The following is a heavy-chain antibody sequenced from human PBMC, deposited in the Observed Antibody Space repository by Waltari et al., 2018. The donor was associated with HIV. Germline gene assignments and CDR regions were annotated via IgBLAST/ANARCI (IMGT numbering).Heavy chain of an antibody. Sequence: QVQLQESGPGLVKPSATLSLTCTVSGGSISSYYWSWIRQPAGKGLEWIGRIYTSGSTNYNPSLKSRVTMSVDTSKNQFSLKLSSVTAADTAVYYCARERSAYYYDLTYGMDVWGQGTTVTVSS. V-gene: IGHV4-4*07. CDR3: ARERSAYYYDLTYGMDV. J-gene: IGHJ6*02. CDR1: GGSISSYY. D-gene: IGHD3-22*01. CDR2: IYTSGST.